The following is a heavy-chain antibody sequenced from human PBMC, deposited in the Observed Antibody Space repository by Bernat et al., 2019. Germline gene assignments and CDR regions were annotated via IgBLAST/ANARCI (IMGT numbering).Heavy chain of an antibody. J-gene: IGHJ6*04. CDR1: GGSINSYY. Sequence: QVQLQESGPGLVKPSETLSLTCTVSGGSINSYYWSWIRQPPGKGLEWIGYIFYSGSTNYNPSLKSRVTISVDTSKNQFSLKLGSVPAADTAVYYCARLYGTPVWGKGTTVTVSS. D-gene: IGHD1-7*01. CDR2: IFYSGST. CDR3: ARLYGTPV. V-gene: IGHV4-59*08.